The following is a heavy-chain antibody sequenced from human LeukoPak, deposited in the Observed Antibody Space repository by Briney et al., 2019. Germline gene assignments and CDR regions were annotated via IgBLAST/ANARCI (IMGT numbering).Heavy chain of an antibody. CDR2: ISYDGSNK. J-gene: IGHJ4*02. Sequence: GGSLRLSCAASGFTFSSYGMHWVRQAPGKGLEWVAVISYDGSNKYYADSVKGRFTISRDNSKNTLYLQMNSLRAEDTAVYYCAKDSGYCSSTSCYMNYWGQGTLVTVSP. CDR1: GFTFSSYG. CDR3: AKDSGYCSSTSCYMNY. V-gene: IGHV3-30*18. D-gene: IGHD2-2*02.